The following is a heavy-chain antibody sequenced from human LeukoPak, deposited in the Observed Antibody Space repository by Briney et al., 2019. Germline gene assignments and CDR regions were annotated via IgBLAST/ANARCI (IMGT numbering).Heavy chain of an antibody. D-gene: IGHD3-9*01. CDR3: ARGGRDYDILTGYYPGAFDI. CDR2: ISVYNGNT. CDR1: GYTSTSYG. V-gene: IGHV1-18*01. Sequence: ASVKVSCKASGYTSTSYGISWVRQAPGQGLEWMGWISVYNGNTNYAQKLQGRVTMTRNTSISTAYMELSSLRSEDTAVYYCARGGRDYDILTGYYPGAFDIWGQGTMVTVSS. J-gene: IGHJ3*02.